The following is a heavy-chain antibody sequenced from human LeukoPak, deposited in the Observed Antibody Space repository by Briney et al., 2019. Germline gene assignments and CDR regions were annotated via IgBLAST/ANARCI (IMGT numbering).Heavy chain of an antibody. CDR1: GFTFSSYG. J-gene: IGHJ4*02. D-gene: IGHD3-16*01. CDR2: IWYGGSNK. Sequence: PGGSLRLSCAASGFTFSSYGMHWVRQAPGKGLEWVAVIWYGGSNKYYADSVKGRFTISRDNSKNTLYLQMNSLRAEDTAVYYCARDRRFGSSFDYWGQGTLVTVSS. CDR3: ARDRRFGSSFDY. V-gene: IGHV3-33*08.